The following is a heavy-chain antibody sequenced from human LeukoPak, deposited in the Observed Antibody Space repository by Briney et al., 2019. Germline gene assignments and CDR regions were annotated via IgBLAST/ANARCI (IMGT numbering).Heavy chain of an antibody. CDR2: INSDGSTT. Sequence: PGGSLRLSCAASGFTFSGYWMNWVRQAPGKGLVWVSRINSDGSTTRYADSVKGRFTISRDNAKNTMYLQMNSLRAEDTAVYYCARENFYGMDVWGQGTTVTVSS. CDR3: ARENFYGMDV. V-gene: IGHV3-74*01. CDR1: GFTFSGYW. J-gene: IGHJ6*02.